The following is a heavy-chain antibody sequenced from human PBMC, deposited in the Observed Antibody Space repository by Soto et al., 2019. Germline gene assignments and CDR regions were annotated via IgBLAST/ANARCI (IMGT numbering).Heavy chain of an antibody. CDR1: GGTFSSYT. V-gene: IGHV1-69*02. J-gene: IGHJ4*02. CDR2: IIPILGIA. Sequence: SVKVSCKASGGTFSSYTISWVRQAPGQGLEWMGRIIPILGIANYAQKSQGRVTITADKSTSTAYMELSSLRSEDTAVYYCAARHYDILTGYLGYWGQGTLVTVSS. CDR3: AARHYDILTGYLGY. D-gene: IGHD3-9*01.